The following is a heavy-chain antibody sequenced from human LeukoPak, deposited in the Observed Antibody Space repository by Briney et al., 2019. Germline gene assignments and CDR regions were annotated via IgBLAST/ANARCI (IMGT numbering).Heavy chain of an antibody. D-gene: IGHD2-2*01. V-gene: IGHV3-48*03. Sequence: GGSLRLSCAASGFTFSSYEMNWVRQAPGKGLEWVSYISSSGSTIYYADSVKGRFTISRDNAKNSLYLQMNSLRAEDTAVYYCARDDCSSTSCYWNYYYGMDVWDKGTTVTVSS. CDR3: ARDDCSSTSCYWNYYYGMDV. CDR1: GFTFSSYE. J-gene: IGHJ6*04. CDR2: ISSSGSTI.